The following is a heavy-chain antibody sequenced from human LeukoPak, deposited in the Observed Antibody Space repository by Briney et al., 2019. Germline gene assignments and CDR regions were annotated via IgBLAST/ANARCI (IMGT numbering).Heavy chain of an antibody. CDR1: EYNFSSYT. V-gene: IGHV3-30-3*01. D-gene: IGHD3-22*01. J-gene: IGHJ4*02. CDR3: AREPSRSAYFDY. Sequence: GGSLRLSCAASEYNFSSYTMHWVRQAPGKGLEWVALISYDGSNKYYAVSVKGRFTISRDNSKNTLYLQMNSLRAEDTAMYYCAREPSRSAYFDYWGQGTLVTVSS. CDR2: ISYDGSNK.